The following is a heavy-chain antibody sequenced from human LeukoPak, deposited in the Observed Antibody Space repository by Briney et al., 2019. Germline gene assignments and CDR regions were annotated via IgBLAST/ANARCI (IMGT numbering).Heavy chain of an antibody. CDR2: IDWEGGST. CDR3: AKDMSSSGYDRLDY. J-gene: IGHJ4*02. V-gene: IGHV3-43D*03. Sequence: GGSLRLSGAASGCTLEDFAMDWVGQPPGKGLEWVSLIDWEGGSTYYTDSVKGRFTISRDNSKNSLFLQMNSLRAEDTALYYCAKDMSSSGYDRLDYWGQGTLVTVSS. D-gene: IGHD5-12*01. CDR1: GCTLEDFA.